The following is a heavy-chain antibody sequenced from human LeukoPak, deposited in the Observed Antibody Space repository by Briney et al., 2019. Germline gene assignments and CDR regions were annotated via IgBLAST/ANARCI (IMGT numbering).Heavy chain of an antibody. D-gene: IGHD3-22*01. CDR3: TTWLCKSRRYIDY. J-gene: IGHJ4*02. Sequence: GGSLRLSCAASGLTVSNAWMTWVRQAPGKGLEWFGRIKSKTDGGTTDYAAPVKVRFTISRDDSKNTLYLQMNSLKTEDTAAYYCTTWLCKSRRYIDYWGQGTLVTVSS. CDR1: GLTVSNAW. CDR2: IKSKTDGGTT. V-gene: IGHV3-15*01.